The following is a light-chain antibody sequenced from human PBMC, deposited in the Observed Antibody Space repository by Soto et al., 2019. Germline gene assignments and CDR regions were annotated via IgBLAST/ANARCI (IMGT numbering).Light chain of an antibody. CDR1: SSDVGGYNY. CDR2: DVS. Sequence: QSVLTQPASVSGSPGQSITISCTGTSSDVGGYNYVSWYQQHPGKAPKLMIYDVSNRPSGVSNRFSGSKSGNTASLTISGFLAEDEADYYCSSYTSSSLYVFGTGTRSPS. CDR3: SSYTSSSLYV. V-gene: IGLV2-14*01. J-gene: IGLJ1*01.